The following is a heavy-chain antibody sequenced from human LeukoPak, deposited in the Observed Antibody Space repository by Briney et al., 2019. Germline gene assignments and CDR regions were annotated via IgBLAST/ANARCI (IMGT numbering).Heavy chain of an antibody. Sequence: WETLSLICAVYGGSFSGYYGRWIRQPPGGGLEWIGEMNHSGSTNYNPYLKNRVTISVDTSKNQSSLKLSSVTAADTAVYYCARGIPDSSSWAPGFDPWGQGTLVTVSS. V-gene: IGHV4-34*01. CDR2: MNHSGST. D-gene: IGHD6-13*01. CDR3: ARGIPDSSSWAPGFDP. CDR1: GGSFSGYY. J-gene: IGHJ5*02.